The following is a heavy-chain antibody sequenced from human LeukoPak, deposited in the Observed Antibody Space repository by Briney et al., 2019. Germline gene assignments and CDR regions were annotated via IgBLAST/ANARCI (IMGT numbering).Heavy chain of an antibody. Sequence: GGSLRLSCAASGFTFSSYEMNWVRQAPGKGLEWVSSITGSSTYRYYADSVKGRFTISRDNAENSLYLQMNSLRAEDTAVYYCARGSGYDRGFDYWGQGTLVTVSS. D-gene: IGHD5-12*01. V-gene: IGHV3-21*01. CDR2: ITGSSTYR. J-gene: IGHJ4*02. CDR3: ARGSGYDRGFDY. CDR1: GFTFSSYE.